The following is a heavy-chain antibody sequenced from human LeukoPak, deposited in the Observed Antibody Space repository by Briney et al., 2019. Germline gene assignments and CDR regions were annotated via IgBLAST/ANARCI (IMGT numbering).Heavy chain of an antibody. CDR3: ARDRVAAAGRFDY. Sequence: SETLSLTCTVSGGSISSGGYYWSWIRQHPGKGLEWIGYIYYSGSTYYNPSLKSRVTIPVDTSKNQFSLKLSSVTAADTALYYCARDRVAAAGRFDYWGQGTLVTVSS. J-gene: IGHJ4*02. CDR1: GGSISSGGYY. V-gene: IGHV4-31*03. D-gene: IGHD6-13*01. CDR2: IYYSGST.